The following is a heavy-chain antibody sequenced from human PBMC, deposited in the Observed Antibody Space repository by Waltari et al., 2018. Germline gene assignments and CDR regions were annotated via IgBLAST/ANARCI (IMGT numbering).Heavy chain of an antibody. Sequence: QLQLQESGPGLVKPSETLSLTCTVSGGSISSSSYYWGWIRQPPGKGLEWIGSIYYSGIPDYNPSLKSRVTISVDTSKNQFSLKLSSVTAADTAVYYCARHQGVGATRGKFDPWGQGTLVTVSS. CDR3: ARHQGVGATRGKFDP. D-gene: IGHD1-26*01. J-gene: IGHJ5*02. V-gene: IGHV4-39*01. CDR2: IYYSGIP. CDR1: GGSISSSSYY.